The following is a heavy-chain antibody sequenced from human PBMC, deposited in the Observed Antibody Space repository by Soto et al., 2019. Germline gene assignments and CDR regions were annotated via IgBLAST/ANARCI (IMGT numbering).Heavy chain of an antibody. V-gene: IGHV1-58*01. J-gene: IGHJ4*02. CDR2: IVVGSGNT. CDR1: GFTFTSSA. D-gene: IGHD3-9*01. CDR3: AADMQATGTATDY. Sequence: ASVKVSCKASGFTFTSSAVQWVRQARGQRLEWIGWIVVGSGNTNYAQKFQERVTITRDMSTSTAYMELSSLRSEDTAVYYCAADMQATGTATDYWGQGTLVTVSS.